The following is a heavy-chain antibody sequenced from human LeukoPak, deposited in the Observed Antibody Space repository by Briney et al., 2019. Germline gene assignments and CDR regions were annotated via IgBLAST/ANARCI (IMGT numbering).Heavy chain of an antibody. CDR1: GYTFTNYA. V-gene: IGHV7-4-1*02. CDR2: INTNTGNP. J-gene: IGHJ6*03. CDR3: ARENSGYDYGYYYYCMDV. Sequence: ASVKVSCKASGYTFTNYAMNWVRQAPGQGLEWMGWINTNTGNPTYAQGFTGRFVFSLDTSVSTAYLQISSLKAEDTAVYYCARENSGYDYGYYYYCMDVWGKGTTVTVSS. D-gene: IGHD5-12*01.